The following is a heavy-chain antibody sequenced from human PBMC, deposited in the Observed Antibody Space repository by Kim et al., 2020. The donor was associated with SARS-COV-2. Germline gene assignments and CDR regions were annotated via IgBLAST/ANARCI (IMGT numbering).Heavy chain of an antibody. CDR2: ISVYNDKT. CDR1: DYTFTSYG. V-gene: IGHV1-18*01. Sequence: ASVKVSCKASDYTFTSYGISWVRQAPGQGLEWMGWISVYNDKTKYSQRFQGRVTMTTDTSTNTAYMELRSLRSDDTAVYFCARDGSGWETLGNYYYGMDVWGQGTTVTVSS. CDR3: ARDGSGWETLGNYYYGMDV. J-gene: IGHJ6*02. D-gene: IGHD6-19*01.